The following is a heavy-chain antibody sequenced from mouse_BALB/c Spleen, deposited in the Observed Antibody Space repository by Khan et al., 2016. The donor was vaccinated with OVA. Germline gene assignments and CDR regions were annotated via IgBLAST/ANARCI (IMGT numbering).Heavy chain of an antibody. CDR1: GYTFTNYY. CDR3: SRTGYGNFDY. Sequence: QVQLQQSVAELVKPGASGWFSCKASGYTFTNYYFYWVKQMPGHGLELLGDIIPSNGGTNFNDKFKNKVTLTVDKSSSTAYMQLSSQTSEDSEVYNSSRTGYGNFDYWGQGTMVTVSA. D-gene: IGHD2-1*01. V-gene: IGHV1S81*02. CDR2: IIPSNGGT. J-gene: IGHJ3*01.